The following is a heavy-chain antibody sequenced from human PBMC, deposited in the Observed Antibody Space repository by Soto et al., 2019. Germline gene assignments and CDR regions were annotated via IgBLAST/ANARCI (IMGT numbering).Heavy chain of an antibody. CDR1: GFTFSSYS. CDR2: ISSSSSTI. CDR3: ARGKAAAEKYYFDY. V-gene: IGHV3-48*01. D-gene: IGHD6-13*01. Sequence: EVQLVASGGGLVQPGGSLRLSCAASGFTFSSYSMNWVRQAPGKGLEWVSYISSSSSTIYYADSVKGRFTISRDNAKNSLYLQMNSLRAEDTAVYYCARGKAAAEKYYFDYWGQGTLVTVSS. J-gene: IGHJ4*02.